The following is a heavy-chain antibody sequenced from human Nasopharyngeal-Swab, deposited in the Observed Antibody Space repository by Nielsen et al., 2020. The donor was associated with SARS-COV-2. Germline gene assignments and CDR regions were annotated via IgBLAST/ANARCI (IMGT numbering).Heavy chain of an antibody. CDR2: IYYSGST. J-gene: IGHJ6*03. CDR1: GGSVSSGSYY. CDR3: ARVRYGDSTGYYYYYMDV. Sequence: GSLSLSCTVSGGSVSSGSYYWSWILQPPGKGLEWIGYIYYSGSTNYNPSLKSRVTISVDTSKNQFSLKLSSVTAADTAVYYCARVRYGDSTGYYYYYMDVWGKGTTVTVSS. V-gene: IGHV4-61*01. D-gene: IGHD4-17*01.